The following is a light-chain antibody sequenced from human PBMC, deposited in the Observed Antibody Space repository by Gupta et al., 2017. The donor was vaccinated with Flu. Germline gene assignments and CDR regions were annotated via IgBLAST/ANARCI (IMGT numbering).Light chain of an antibody. CDR1: QSVSSNS. CDR3: QQDGSSPFT. J-gene: IGKJ3*01. Sequence: EIVFTQAPGTLSLSPGETPTLSCRASQSVSSNSVALYQQKPGQAPRLLIFVASSRATGIPDRFSGSGSGTDFTLTISRLEAEDFAVYSCQQDGSSPFTFGHGTKVEIK. CDR2: VAS. V-gene: IGKV3-20*01.